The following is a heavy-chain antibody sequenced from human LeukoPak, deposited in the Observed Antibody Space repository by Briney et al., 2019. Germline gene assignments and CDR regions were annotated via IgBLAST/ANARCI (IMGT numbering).Heavy chain of an antibody. J-gene: IGHJ4*02. V-gene: IGHV3-38-3*01. CDR2: ISGGST. CDR1: GFTVSSNE. D-gene: IGHD3-10*01. CDR3: AKDEGRSDRYGSGSYPPY. Sequence: GGTLRLSCAASGFTVSSNEMSWVRQAPGKGLEWVSSISGGSTYYADSREGRFTISRDNSKNTLHLQMNSLRAEDTAVYYCAKDEGRSDRYGSGSYPPYWGQGTLVTVSS.